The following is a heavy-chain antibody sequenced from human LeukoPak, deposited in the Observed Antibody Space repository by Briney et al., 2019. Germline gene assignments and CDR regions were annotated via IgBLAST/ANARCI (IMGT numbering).Heavy chain of an antibody. Sequence: GASVKVSCKASGYTFIGYYMHWVRQAPGQGIEWMGWINPNSGGANYAQKFQGRVTMTRDTSISTAYMELSRLRSDDTAVYYCTRTQQLVDYMDVWGKGTTVTVSS. J-gene: IGHJ6*03. CDR3: TRTQQLVDYMDV. D-gene: IGHD6-6*01. V-gene: IGHV1-2*02. CDR1: GYTFIGYY. CDR2: INPNSGGA.